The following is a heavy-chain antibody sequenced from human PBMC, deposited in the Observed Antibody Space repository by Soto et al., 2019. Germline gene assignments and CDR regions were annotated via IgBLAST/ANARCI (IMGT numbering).Heavy chain of an antibody. J-gene: IGHJ4*02. CDR2: ISAHKGNT. Sequence: QVHLVQSGAEVKKPGASVKVSCKGSGYAFTTYGITWVRQAPGQGLEWMGWISAHKGNTNYAQKLQGRVTVTRDTSTSTAYMELRSLGSDVTAVYYCARGRYGDYWGQGALVSVSS. CDR3: ARGRYGDY. D-gene: IGHD1-1*01. V-gene: IGHV1-18*01. CDR1: GYAFTTYG.